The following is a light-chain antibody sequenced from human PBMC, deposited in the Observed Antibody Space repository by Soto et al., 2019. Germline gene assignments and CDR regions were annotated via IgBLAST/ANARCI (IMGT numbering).Light chain of an antibody. V-gene: IGKV3-20*01. CDR2: GAS. Sequence: EVVLTQSPVSLSLSPGERATFSCRASQSVGSDFFAWYQQKPGQAPRLLIYGASTRATGIPDRFSGSGSETAFNLTTSTLEPEAFAVYDCHQSDSSLTFGQATKIEI. J-gene: IGKJ1*01. CDR1: QSVGSDF. CDR3: HQSDSSLT.